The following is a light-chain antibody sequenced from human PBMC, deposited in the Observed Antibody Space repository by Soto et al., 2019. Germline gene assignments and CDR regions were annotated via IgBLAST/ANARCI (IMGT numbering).Light chain of an antibody. J-gene: IGKJ1*01. Sequence: EIVLTQSPGTLSLSPGERATLSCRASQSISSSSLAWYQQKPGQAPSLLIFGASSRATGIPHRFSGSGSGTDFTLTISRLEPEDFAVYYCQQYGSSPLWTFGQGTKVDIK. CDR2: GAS. CDR1: QSISSSS. CDR3: QQYGSSPLWT. V-gene: IGKV3-20*01.